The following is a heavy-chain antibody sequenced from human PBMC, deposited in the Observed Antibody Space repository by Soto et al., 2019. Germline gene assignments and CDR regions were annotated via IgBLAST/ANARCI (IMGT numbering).Heavy chain of an antibody. CDR3: STVGYCSGDSCYVKYSFDY. CDR1: GGSFSGYY. D-gene: IGHD2-15*01. CDR2: IYYSGST. V-gene: IGHV4-34*01. J-gene: IGHJ4*02. Sequence: PSETPSLTCAVYGGSFSGYYWSWIRQPPGKGLEWIGSIYYSGSTYYNPSLKSRGTISVDTSKNQFSLKLSSVTAADTAVYYCSTVGYCSGDSCYVKYSFDYWGQVTLVTVSS.